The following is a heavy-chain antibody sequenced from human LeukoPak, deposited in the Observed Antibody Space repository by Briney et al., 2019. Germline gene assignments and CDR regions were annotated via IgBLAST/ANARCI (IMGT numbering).Heavy chain of an antibody. Sequence: GGSLRLSCAASGFTFSSYWMSWVRQAPGKGLEWVANIKQDGSEKYHVGSVKGRFSISRDNAKNALYLQMNSLRAEDTAVYYCAIPTGLWPEVKWNYWGQGTLVTVSS. V-gene: IGHV3-7*01. CDR1: GFTFSSYW. CDR3: AIPTGLWPEVKWNY. J-gene: IGHJ4*02. CDR2: IKQDGSEK. D-gene: IGHD1-14*01.